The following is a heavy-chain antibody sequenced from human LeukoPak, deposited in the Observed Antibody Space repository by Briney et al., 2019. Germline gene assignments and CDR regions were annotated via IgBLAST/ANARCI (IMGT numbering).Heavy chain of an antibody. D-gene: IGHD6-13*01. CDR3: ARVGIAAAGKGYYYYYMDV. V-gene: IGHV1-8*01. J-gene: IGHJ6*03. Sequence: ASVKVSCKASGYTFTSYDINGVRQATGQGLEWMGWMNPNSGNTGYAQKFQGRVTMTRNTSISTAYMELSSLRSEDTAVYYCARVGIAAAGKGYYYYYMDVWGKGTTITVSS. CDR1: GYTFTSYD. CDR2: MNPNSGNT.